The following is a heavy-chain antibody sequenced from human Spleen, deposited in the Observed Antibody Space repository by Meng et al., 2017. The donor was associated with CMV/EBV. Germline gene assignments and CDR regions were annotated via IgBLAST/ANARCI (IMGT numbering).Heavy chain of an antibody. CDR2: ISSSGSTI. CDR1: GFTFSSYE. D-gene: IGHD2-2*02. Sequence: GESLKISCAASGFTFSSYEMNWVRQAPGKGLEWVSYISSSGSTIYYADSVKGRFTISRDNAKNSLYLQMNSLRAEDTAVYYCARELCSSTSCYTYDAFDIWGQGTMVTVSS. V-gene: IGHV3-48*03. J-gene: IGHJ3*02. CDR3: ARELCSSTSCYTYDAFDI.